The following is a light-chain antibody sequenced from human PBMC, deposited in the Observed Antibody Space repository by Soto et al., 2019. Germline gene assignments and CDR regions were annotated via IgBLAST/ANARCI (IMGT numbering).Light chain of an antibody. CDR1: QGVGSTY. V-gene: IGKV3-20*01. CDR2: SAS. J-gene: IGKJ4*01. Sequence: EIVLTQSPGTLSLSLGERATLSCRASQGVGSTYLAWYQQKPGQAPRLLIYSASSRATGIPDRFSGSGSGTDFTLTISRLEPEDSAVYYCQQYGSSPLTFAGGTKVQIK. CDR3: QQYGSSPLT.